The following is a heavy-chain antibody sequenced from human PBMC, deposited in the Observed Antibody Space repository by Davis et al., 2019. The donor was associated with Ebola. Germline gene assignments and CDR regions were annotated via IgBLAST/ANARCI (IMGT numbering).Heavy chain of an antibody. D-gene: IGHD2-15*01. CDR1: GFTFSNYW. J-gene: IGHJ4*02. V-gene: IGHV3-23*01. CDR3: TRPSAYCSGGSCPS. Sequence: GESLKISCAASGFTFSNYWMHWVRQAPGKGLEWVSAISGSGGSTYYADSVKGRFTISRDDSKNTAYLQMNSLKTEDTAVYYCTRPSAYCSGGSCPSWGQGTLVTVSS. CDR2: ISGSGGST.